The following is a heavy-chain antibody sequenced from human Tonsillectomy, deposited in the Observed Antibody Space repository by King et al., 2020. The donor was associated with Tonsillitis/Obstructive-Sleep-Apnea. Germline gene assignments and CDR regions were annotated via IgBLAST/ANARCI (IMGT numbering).Heavy chain of an antibody. D-gene: IGHD6-19*01. CDR3: ARDLAVAALDY. J-gene: IGHJ4*02. CDR2: IWYDGRNQ. CDR1: GFTFSDYG. V-gene: IGHV3-33*01. Sequence: VQLVESGGGVVQPGRSLRLSCAASGFTFSDYGFHWVRQAPGKGLEWVAVIWYDGRNQCYADSVQGRFTISRDISKDTLYLEMDSLRAEDTAIYFCARDLAVAALDYGGQGTLVTVSS.